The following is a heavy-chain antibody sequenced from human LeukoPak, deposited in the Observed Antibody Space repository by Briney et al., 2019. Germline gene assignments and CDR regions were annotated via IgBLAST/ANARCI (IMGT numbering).Heavy chain of an antibody. CDR3: ARDLSNYYGSGSPGDAFDI. V-gene: IGHV4-59*01. J-gene: IGHJ3*02. D-gene: IGHD3-10*01. Sequence: SETLSLTCTVSGGSISSYYWSWIRQPPGKGLEWIGYIYYSGSTNYNPSLKSRVTISVDTSKNQFSLKLSSVTAADTAVYYCARDLSNYYGSGSPGDAFDIWGQGTMVTVSS. CDR2: IYYSGST. CDR1: GGSISSYY.